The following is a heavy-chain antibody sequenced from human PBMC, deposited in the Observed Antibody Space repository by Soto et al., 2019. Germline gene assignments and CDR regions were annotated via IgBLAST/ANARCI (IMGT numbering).Heavy chain of an antibody. V-gene: IGHV3-30*18. D-gene: IGHD2-21*02. Sequence: GGSLRLSCAASGFTFSSYGMHWVRQAPGKGLEWVAVISYDGSNKYYADSVKGRFTISRDNSKNTLYLQMNSLRAEDTAVYYCAKDNWYCGGDSSHCGLGLDYWGQGTLVTVSS. CDR3: AKDNWYCGGDSSHCGLGLDY. CDR1: GFTFSSYG. J-gene: IGHJ4*02. CDR2: ISYDGSNK.